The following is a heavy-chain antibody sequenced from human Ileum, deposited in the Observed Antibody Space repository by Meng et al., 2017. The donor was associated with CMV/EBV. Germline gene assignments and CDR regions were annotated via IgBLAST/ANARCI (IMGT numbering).Heavy chain of an antibody. CDR2: ISGSGGST. J-gene: IGHJ4*02. V-gene: IGHV3-23*01. D-gene: IGHD3-10*01. CDR3: AKEWFEEFFDY. CDR1: GFTFSSYA. Sequence: GESLKISCAASGFTFSSYAMSWVRQAPGKGLEWVSAISGSGGSTYYADSVKGRFTISRDNSKNTLYLQMNSLRAEDTAVYYCAKEWFEEFFDYWGQGTLVTVSS.